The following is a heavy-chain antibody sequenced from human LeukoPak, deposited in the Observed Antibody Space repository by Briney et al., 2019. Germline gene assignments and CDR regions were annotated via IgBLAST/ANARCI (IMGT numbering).Heavy chain of an antibody. D-gene: IGHD6-13*01. Sequence: PGGSLRLSCAASGLTVSSNCMSWVRQAPGKGLEWVSFIYSGGNTYYADSVKGRFTISRDNAKNSLYLQMNSLRAEDTAVYYCARDLTYRHELGYYYYMDVWGKGTTVTVSS. CDR1: GLTVSSNC. V-gene: IGHV3-53*01. J-gene: IGHJ6*03. CDR2: IYSGGNT. CDR3: ARDLTYRHELGYYYYMDV.